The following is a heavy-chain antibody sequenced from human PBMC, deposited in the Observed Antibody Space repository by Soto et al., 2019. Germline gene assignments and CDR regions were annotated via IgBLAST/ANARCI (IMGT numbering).Heavy chain of an antibody. CDR3: ARDGTGDLPNDAFDI. D-gene: IGHD7-27*01. CDR2: IIPIFGTA. CDR1: GGTFSSYA. V-gene: IGHV1-69*01. Sequence: QVQLVQSGAEVKKPGSSVKVSCKASGGTFSSYAISWVRQAPGQGLEWMGGIIPIFGTANYAQKFQGRVTINADESTSTDYLELSSLRSEDTAVYYCARDGTGDLPNDAFDIWGQGTMVTVSS. J-gene: IGHJ3*02.